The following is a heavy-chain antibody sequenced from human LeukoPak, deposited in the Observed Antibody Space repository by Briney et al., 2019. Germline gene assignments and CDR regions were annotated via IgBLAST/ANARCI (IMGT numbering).Heavy chain of an antibody. CDR2: ISGSGGST. D-gene: IGHD3-10*01. CDR1: GFTFSSYA. Sequence: RGSLRLSCAASGFTFSSYAMSWVRQAPGKWLEWVSAISGSGGSTYYADSVKGRFTISRDNSKNTLYLQMNSLRAEDTAVYYCAKPMVRGVRYPDYWGQGTLVTVSS. V-gene: IGHV3-23*01. J-gene: IGHJ4*02. CDR3: AKPMVRGVRYPDY.